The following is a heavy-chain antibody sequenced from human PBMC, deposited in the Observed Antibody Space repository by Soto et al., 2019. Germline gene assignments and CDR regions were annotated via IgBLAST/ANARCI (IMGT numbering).Heavy chain of an antibody. Sequence: QVQLQESGPGLVKPSETLSLTCTVSGGYISSYYWSWIRQPPGKGLEWIGYIYYSGSTNYNPSLKSRVTISVDTSKNQFSLKLSSVTAADTAVYYCARAYGGNSLDYWGQGTLVTVSS. CDR1: GGYISSYY. V-gene: IGHV4-59*01. CDR2: IYYSGST. CDR3: ARAYGGNSLDY. D-gene: IGHD4-17*01. J-gene: IGHJ4*02.